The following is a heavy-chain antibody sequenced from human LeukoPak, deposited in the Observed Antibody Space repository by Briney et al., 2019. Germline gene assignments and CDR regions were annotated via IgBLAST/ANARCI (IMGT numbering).Heavy chain of an antibody. Sequence: ASVKVSCKASGYTFTTYAMHWVRQAPGQRLEWMGWINVGNGYTEYSQKFQGRVTITRDTSASTAYMELSSLIFEDTAVYYCARDFGFGIDYWGQGTLVTVSS. D-gene: IGHD3-10*01. CDR3: ARDFGFGIDY. V-gene: IGHV1-3*01. CDR2: INVGNGYT. J-gene: IGHJ4*02. CDR1: GYTFTTYA.